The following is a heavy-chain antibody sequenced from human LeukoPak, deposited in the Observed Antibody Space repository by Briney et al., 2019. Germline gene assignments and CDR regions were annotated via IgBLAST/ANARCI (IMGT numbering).Heavy chain of an antibody. CDR2: IKQDGSEK. CDR1: GFTFSSYW. V-gene: IGHV3-7*03. CDR3: ARDWGGDAFDI. J-gene: IGHJ3*02. Sequence: GGSLRLSCAASGFTFSSYWMTRVRQAPGKGLEWVANIKQDGSEKYYVDSVKGRFTISRDNAKNSLYLQMNSLRAEDTAVYYCARDWGGDAFDIWGQGTMVTVSS. D-gene: IGHD3-16*01.